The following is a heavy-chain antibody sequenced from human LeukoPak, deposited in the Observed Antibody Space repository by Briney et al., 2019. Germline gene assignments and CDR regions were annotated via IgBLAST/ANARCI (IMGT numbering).Heavy chain of an antibody. CDR2: LYPDASAT. D-gene: IGHD1-26*01. CDR3: ARQGIQSGTYPGY. J-gene: IGHJ4*02. CDR1: GYTFNNYL. Sequence: GESLKISCKGSGYTFNNYLIGWVRQMRGEGLEWMWFLYPDASATTYNPSFERRVIISVDRSVTSAYLEWSSLTASDTAMYFCARQGIQSGTYPGYWGPGTQVTVSS. V-gene: IGHV5-51*01.